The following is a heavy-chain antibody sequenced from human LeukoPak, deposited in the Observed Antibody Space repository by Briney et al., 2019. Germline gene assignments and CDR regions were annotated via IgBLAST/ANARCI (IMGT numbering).Heavy chain of an antibody. Sequence: GGSLRLSCAASGFTFSNYGMHWVRQAPGKGLEWVAFVRYDESTKFYADSVKGRFTISRDNSKTTLYLQMNSLGVEDTALYYCANEGFWGQGTLVTVSS. CDR1: GFTFSNYG. V-gene: IGHV3-30*02. J-gene: IGHJ4*02. CDR3: ANEGF. CDR2: VRYDESTK.